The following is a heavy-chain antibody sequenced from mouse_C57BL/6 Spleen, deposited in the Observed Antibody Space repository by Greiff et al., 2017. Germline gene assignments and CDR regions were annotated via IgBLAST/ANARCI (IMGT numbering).Heavy chain of an antibody. J-gene: IGHJ3*01. D-gene: IGHD1-1*01. CDR2: INPNNGGT. V-gene: IGHV1-26*01. CDR1: GYTFTDYY. CDR3: ARAEGYYYGLFAY. Sequence: VQLQQSGPELVKPGASVKISCKASGYTFTDYYMNWVKQSHGKSLEWIGDINPNNGGTSYNQKFKGKATLTVDKSSSTAYMELRSLTSEDSAVYYCARAEGYYYGLFAYWGQGTLVTVSA.